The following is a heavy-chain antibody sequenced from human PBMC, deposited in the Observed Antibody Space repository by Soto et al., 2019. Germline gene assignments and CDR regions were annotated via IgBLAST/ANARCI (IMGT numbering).Heavy chain of an antibody. D-gene: IGHD1-26*01. V-gene: IGHV3-30-3*01. J-gene: IGHJ3*02. CDR3: ARGADGSQGRDAFDI. CDR2: ISYDGSNK. CDR1: GFTFSSYA. Sequence: QVQLVESGGGVVQPGRSLRLSCAASGFTFSSYAMHWVRQAPGKGLEWVAVISYDGSNKYYADAVNGRFTISRDNSKNTLYLQMNSLRAEDTAEYYCARGADGSQGRDAFDIWGQGTMVTVSS.